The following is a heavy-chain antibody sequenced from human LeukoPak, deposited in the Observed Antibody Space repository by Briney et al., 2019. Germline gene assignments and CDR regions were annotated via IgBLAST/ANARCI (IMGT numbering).Heavy chain of an antibody. Sequence: GESQKISCKGSGYSFTSYWIGWVRQMPGKGLGWMGIIYPGDSDTRYSPSFQGQVTISADKSISTAYLQWSSLKASDTAMYYCARVPQWLKKGWFDPWGQGTLVTVSS. J-gene: IGHJ5*02. D-gene: IGHD6-19*01. CDR2: IYPGDSDT. V-gene: IGHV5-51*01. CDR1: GYSFTSYW. CDR3: ARVPQWLKKGWFDP.